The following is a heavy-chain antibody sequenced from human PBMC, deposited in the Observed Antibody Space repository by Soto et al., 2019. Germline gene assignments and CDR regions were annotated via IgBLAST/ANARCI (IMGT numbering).Heavy chain of an antibody. J-gene: IGHJ4*02. D-gene: IGHD3-22*01. Sequence: QVQLVESGGGVVQPGRSLRLSCAASGFTFSSYGMHWVRQAPGKGLEWVAVIWYDGSNKYYADSVKGRFTISRDNSKNTLSLQKNSVRAEDRGVYCCARDMADADSRGLDDWGQGTLVTVSS. CDR2: IWYDGSNK. V-gene: IGHV3-33*01. CDR3: ARDMADADSRGLDD. CDR1: GFTFSSYG.